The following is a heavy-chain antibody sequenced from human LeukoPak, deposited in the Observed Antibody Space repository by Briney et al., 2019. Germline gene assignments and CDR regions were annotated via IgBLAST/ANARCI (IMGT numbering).Heavy chain of an antibody. V-gene: IGHV1-69*05. CDR3: ARAHRQLERLGRYYFDY. CDR2: IIPIFGTA. J-gene: IGHJ4*02. D-gene: IGHD1-1*01. CDR1: GGTFSSYA. Sequence: SVKVSCKASGGTFSSYAISWVRQAPGQGLEWMGGIIPIFGTANYAQKFQGRVTITTDESTSTAYMELSSLRSEDTAVYYCARAHRQLERLGRYYFDYWGQGTLVTVSS.